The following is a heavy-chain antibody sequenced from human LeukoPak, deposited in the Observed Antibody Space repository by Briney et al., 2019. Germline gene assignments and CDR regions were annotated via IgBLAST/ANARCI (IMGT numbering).Heavy chain of an antibody. CDR1: GYTFTSYD. D-gene: IGHD3-22*01. Sequence: ASVKVSCKASGYTFTSYDINWVRQATGQGLEWMGWMNPNSGNTGYAQKFQGRVTITRNTSISTAYMELSSLRSEDTAVYYCAKTYDSSGNDAFDMWGQGTMVTVSS. CDR2: MNPNSGNT. CDR3: AKTYDSSGNDAFDM. J-gene: IGHJ3*02. V-gene: IGHV1-8*01.